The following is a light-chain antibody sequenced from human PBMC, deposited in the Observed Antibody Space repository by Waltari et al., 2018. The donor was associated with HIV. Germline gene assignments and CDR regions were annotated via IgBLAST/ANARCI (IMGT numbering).Light chain of an antibody. CDR1: TSNIGAGYD. CDR3: QSYDSSLSVNWV. Sequence: QSVLTQPPSVSGAPGQRVTISCTGITSNIGAGYDVHWYQHLPGTAPKLLIYGNKNRPSGVPDRSSGSRSGTSSSLAITGLQAEYEAVYYCQSYDSSLSVNWVFGGGTKLTVL. V-gene: IGLV1-40*01. J-gene: IGLJ3*02. CDR2: GNK.